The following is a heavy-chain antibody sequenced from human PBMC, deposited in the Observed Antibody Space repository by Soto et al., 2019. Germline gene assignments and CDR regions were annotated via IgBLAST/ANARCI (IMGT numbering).Heavy chain of an antibody. Sequence: PGGSLRLSCAASGFVLSDYYMSWIRQAPGKGLEWVSYISSSGTYINYADSVKGRFTISRDNAKNSLSLQMHSVIPEDTAVYYCATAIGSSSLEFFQDWGQGTLVTVSS. D-gene: IGHD1-26*01. V-gene: IGHV3-11*06. CDR2: ISSSGTYI. CDR3: ATAIGSSSLEFFQD. J-gene: IGHJ1*01. CDR1: GFVLSDYY.